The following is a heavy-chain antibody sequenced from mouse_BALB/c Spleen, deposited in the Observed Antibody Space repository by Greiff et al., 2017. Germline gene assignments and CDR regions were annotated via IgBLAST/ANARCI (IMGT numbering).Heavy chain of an antibody. Sequence: EVQGVESGGGLVQPGGSRKLSCAASGFTFSSFGMHWVRQAPEKGLEWVAYISSGSSTIYYADTVKGRFTISRDNPKNTLFLQMTSLRSEDTAMYYCARGDYLYYFDYWGQGTTLTVSS. CDR2: ISSGSSTI. CDR3: ARGDYLYYFDY. J-gene: IGHJ2*01. V-gene: IGHV5-17*02. D-gene: IGHD2-4*01. CDR1: GFTFSSFG.